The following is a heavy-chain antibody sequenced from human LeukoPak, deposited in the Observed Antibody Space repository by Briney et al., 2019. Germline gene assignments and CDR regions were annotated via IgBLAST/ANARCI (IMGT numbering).Heavy chain of an antibody. Sequence: SETLSLTCAVYGGSFSGYYWSWIRQPPGKGLEWIGEINHSGSTNYNPSLKSRVTISVDTSKNQFSLKLSSVTAADTAVYYCARKMKQWPGVGLDYWGQGTLITVSS. V-gene: IGHV4-34*01. CDR2: INHSGST. CDR1: GGSFSGYY. J-gene: IGHJ4*02. D-gene: IGHD6-19*01. CDR3: ARKMKQWPGVGLDY.